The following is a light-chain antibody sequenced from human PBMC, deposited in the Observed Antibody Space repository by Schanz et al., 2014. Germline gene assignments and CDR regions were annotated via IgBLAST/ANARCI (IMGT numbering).Light chain of an antibody. V-gene: IGKV3-20*01. CDR3: QQYGGSPPIS. CDR1: QTVRTSY. CDR2: AAS. Sequence: EIVLTQSPGTLSLSPGERATLSCRASQTVRTSYLAWYQQKFGQAPRLLIYAASSRATGIPDRFSGRGSGADFTLTISRLEPEDFAMYYCQQYGGSPPISFGQGTRLEIK. J-gene: IGKJ5*01.